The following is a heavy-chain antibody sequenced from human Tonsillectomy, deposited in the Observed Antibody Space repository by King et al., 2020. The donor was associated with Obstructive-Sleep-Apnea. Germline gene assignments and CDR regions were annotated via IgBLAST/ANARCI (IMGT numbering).Heavy chain of an antibody. V-gene: IGHV3-7*03. CDR1: RFYFSGHW. CDR3: ARLKGTATRYDC. J-gene: IGHJ4*02. CDR2: INPDGSVK. D-gene: IGHD2-2*01. Sequence: VQLVESGGGLVQPGGSLRLSCAASRFYFSGHWMSWVRQAPGKGLEWVASINPDGSVKHYVDSVKGRFTISRDNTQNSLYLQMSSLRAEDTAVYYCARLKGTATRYDCWGQGTLVSVSS.